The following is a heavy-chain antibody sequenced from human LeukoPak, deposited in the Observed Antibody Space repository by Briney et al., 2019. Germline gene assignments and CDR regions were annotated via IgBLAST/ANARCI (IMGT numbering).Heavy chain of an antibody. J-gene: IGHJ6*03. V-gene: IGHV3-23*01. CDR1: GFPFRTYG. CDR2: SSGSGSNT. Sequence: PGGPLRLSCPASGFPFRTYGMNWVRQAPGQGLDWIAWSSGSGSNTYYADSAKGRYSISRDNPTNTLSLQMRSLRAQDTAVYVCARNPVFHGSGDYYCFMDVGGKGNTVTISS. CDR3: ARNPVFHGSGDYYCFMDV. D-gene: IGHD3-10*01.